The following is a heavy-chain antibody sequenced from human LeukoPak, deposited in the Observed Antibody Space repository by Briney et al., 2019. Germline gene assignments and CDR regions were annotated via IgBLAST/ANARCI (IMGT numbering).Heavy chain of an antibody. CDR3: AKDTFASTYYYDSSGNDY. D-gene: IGHD3-22*01. J-gene: IGHJ4*02. CDR1: GLTFSSYG. V-gene: IGHV3-30*18. CDR2: ISYNRSNK. Sequence: GGSLTLSCAASGLTFSSYGMHWVRHVPGKGLEWEAVISYNRSNKYYADSVKGRFTISRDNSKNTLYLQMNSLRAEDTAVYYCAKDTFASTYYYDSSGNDYWGQGTLVTVSS.